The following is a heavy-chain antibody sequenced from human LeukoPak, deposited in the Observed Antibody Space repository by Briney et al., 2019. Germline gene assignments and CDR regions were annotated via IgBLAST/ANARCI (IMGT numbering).Heavy chain of an antibody. D-gene: IGHD5-18*01. CDR3: ANTRPWIQLFDY. V-gene: IGHV3-30*02. J-gene: IGHJ4*02. CDR1: GFTFSSYG. CDR2: IRYDGSNK. Sequence: GGSLRLSCAASGFTFSSYGMHWVRQAPGKGLEGVAFIRYDGSNKYYADSVKGRFTISRDNSKNTLYLQMNSLRAEDTAVYYCANTRPWIQLFDYWGQGTLVTVSS.